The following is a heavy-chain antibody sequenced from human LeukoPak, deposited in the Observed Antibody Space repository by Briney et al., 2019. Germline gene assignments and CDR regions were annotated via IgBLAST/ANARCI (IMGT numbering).Heavy chain of an antibody. CDR2: ISYDGSNK. J-gene: IGHJ4*02. D-gene: IGHD4-17*01. V-gene: IGHV3-30-3*01. Sequence: GGSLRLSCAASGFTFSSYAMHWVRQAPGKGLEWVAVISYDGSNKYYADSVKGRFTISRDNSKNTLYLQTNSLRAEDTAVYYCARGDYGGNSPYFDYWGQGTLVTVSS. CDR3: ARGDYGGNSPYFDY. CDR1: GFTFSSYA.